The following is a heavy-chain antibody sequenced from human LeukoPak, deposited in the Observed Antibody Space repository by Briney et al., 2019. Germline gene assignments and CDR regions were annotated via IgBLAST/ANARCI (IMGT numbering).Heavy chain of an antibody. V-gene: IGHV3-7*01. D-gene: IGHD2-2*01. CDR3: ARDTIPDY. Sequence: GGSLRLSCAASGFIFSNYWMTWVRQAPGKGLEWVANIKQDGSDKHYVDSVKSRFTISRDNAKNSLYLQVNGLRAEDTAVYYCARDTIPDYWGQGTLVTVSS. J-gene: IGHJ4*02. CDR1: GFIFSNYW. CDR2: IKQDGSDK.